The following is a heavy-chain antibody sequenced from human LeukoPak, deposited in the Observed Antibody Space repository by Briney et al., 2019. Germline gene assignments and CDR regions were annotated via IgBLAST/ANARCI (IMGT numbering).Heavy chain of an antibody. CDR1: GYTFTSYA. J-gene: IGHJ4*02. CDR2: INAGNGNT. D-gene: IGHD3-9*01. Sequence: ASVTVSCTASGYTFTSYAMHWVRQAPGQRLEWMGWINAGNGNTKYSQKFQGRVTITRDTSASTAYMELSSLRSEDTAVYYCARGRSLRYFDWVDYWGQGTLVTVSS. V-gene: IGHV1-3*01. CDR3: ARGRSLRYFDWVDY.